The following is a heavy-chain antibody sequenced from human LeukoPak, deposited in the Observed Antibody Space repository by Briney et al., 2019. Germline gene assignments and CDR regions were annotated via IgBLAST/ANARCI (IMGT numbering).Heavy chain of an antibody. CDR3: ARDSTFLLWFGVLDY. J-gene: IGHJ4*02. V-gene: IGHV3-7*01. CDR2: IRQDGSEK. Sequence: PGGSLRLSCAASGFSFSNSWMSWVRQAPGKGLEWVANIRQDGSEKSYVDSVKGRFTISRDNSRNSLFLQMNSLRAEDTAVYYCARDSTFLLWFGVLDYWGQGTLVTVSS. D-gene: IGHD3-10*01. CDR1: GFSFSNSW.